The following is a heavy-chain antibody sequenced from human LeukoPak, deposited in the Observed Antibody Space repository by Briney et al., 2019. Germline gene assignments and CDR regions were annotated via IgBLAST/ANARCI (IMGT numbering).Heavy chain of an antibody. CDR2: ISYDGSNK. Sequence: PGSSLRLSCAASGFTFSSYGMHWLRQAPGKGLEWVAVISYDGSNKYYADSVKGRFTISRDNSKNTLYLQMNSLRAEDTAVYYCAKVHGSRGQYGSGSYYDFVYWGQGTLVTVSS. D-gene: IGHD3-10*01. V-gene: IGHV3-30*18. CDR3: AKVHGSRGQYGSGSYYDFVY. J-gene: IGHJ4*02. CDR1: GFTFSSYG.